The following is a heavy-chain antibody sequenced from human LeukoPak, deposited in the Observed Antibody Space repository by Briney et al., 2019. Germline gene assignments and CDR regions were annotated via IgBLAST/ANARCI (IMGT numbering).Heavy chain of an antibody. CDR3: ASDRIGNCY. Sequence: GGSLRLPCAASGFTFSSYWMSWVRQAPGKGLEWVASIKQDGSEKNYVDSVKGRFTISRDNAKNSLVLQMNSLRAEDTAVYYCASDRIGNCYWGQGTLVTVSS. CDR1: GFTFSSYW. V-gene: IGHV3-7*01. J-gene: IGHJ4*02. CDR2: IKQDGSEK. D-gene: IGHD1-7*01.